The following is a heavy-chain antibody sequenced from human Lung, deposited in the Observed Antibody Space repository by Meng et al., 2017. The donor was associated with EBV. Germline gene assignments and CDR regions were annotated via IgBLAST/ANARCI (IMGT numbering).Heavy chain of an antibody. V-gene: IGHV4-31*01. Sequence: QLQESGPGLVKPSQTLSLTCAVPGGSISSGGYYWSWIRQHPGKGLEWIGYIYYSGSTYYNPSLKSLVTISVDTSKNQFSLKLSSVTAADTAVYYCAATVNDGYFDYWGQGTLVTVSS. CDR3: AATVNDGYFDY. CDR1: GGSISSGGYY. CDR2: IYYSGST. D-gene: IGHD4-11*01. J-gene: IGHJ4*02.